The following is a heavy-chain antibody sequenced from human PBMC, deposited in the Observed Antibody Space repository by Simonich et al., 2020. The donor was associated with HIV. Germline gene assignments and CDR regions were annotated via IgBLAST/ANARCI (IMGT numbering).Heavy chain of an antibody. D-gene: IGHD2-2*01. CDR3: ARDGRKGSSTSCSDY. Sequence: EVQLVESGGGLVKPGGSLRLSCAASGFTFSSYSMNWVRQAPGKGLEWVSSISSSSSYLYYADSVKCRFTISRDNAKNSLYRQMNSLRAEDTAVYYCARDGRKGSSTSCSDYWGQGTLVTVSS. V-gene: IGHV3-21*01. CDR1: GFTFSSYS. J-gene: IGHJ4*02. CDR2: ISSSSSYL.